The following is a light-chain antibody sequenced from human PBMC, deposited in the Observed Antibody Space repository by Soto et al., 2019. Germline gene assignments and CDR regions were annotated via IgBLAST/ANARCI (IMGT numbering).Light chain of an antibody. J-gene: IGKJ5*01. CDR1: QGISSY. CDR2: AAS. V-gene: IGKV1-9*01. Sequence: DIQLTQSPSFLSASVGDRVTITCRASQGISSYLAWYQQKPGKAPKLLIYAASTLQSGVPSRCSGSGSGTEFTLTISSLQTEDFATYYCHQLNSYPITFGQGPRLAI. CDR3: HQLNSYPIT.